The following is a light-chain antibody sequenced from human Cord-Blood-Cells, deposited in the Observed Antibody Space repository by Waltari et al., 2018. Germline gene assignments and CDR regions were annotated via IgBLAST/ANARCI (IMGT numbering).Light chain of an antibody. Sequence: DIQMTQSPSSLSASVGDRFTITCQASQDISNYLNWYQQKPGKAPKLLIYDASNLETGVPSSFSGSVSGTDFTFTISSLQPEDIATYYCQQYDNLPLTFGGGTKVEIK. J-gene: IGKJ4*01. CDR3: QQYDNLPLT. CDR1: QDISNY. CDR2: DAS. V-gene: IGKV1-33*01.